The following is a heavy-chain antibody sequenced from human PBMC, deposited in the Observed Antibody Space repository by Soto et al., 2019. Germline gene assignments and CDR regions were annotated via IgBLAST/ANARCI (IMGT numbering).Heavy chain of an antibody. V-gene: IGHV1-2*04. D-gene: IGHD1-26*01. CDR1: GDTFNDYY. CDR2: INPNGGVT. CDR3: ARESGGATATLDYYYFYMDV. Sequence: QVQLVQSGAEVKKPGASVTVSCRSSGDTFNDYYIHWVRQAPGQGLEWMGWINPNGGVTKYAQKFQGCVTMTRDKSIRTVYMQLGRLRSDDTAVYYCARESGGATATLDYYYFYMDVWGTGTTVTVSS. J-gene: IGHJ6*03.